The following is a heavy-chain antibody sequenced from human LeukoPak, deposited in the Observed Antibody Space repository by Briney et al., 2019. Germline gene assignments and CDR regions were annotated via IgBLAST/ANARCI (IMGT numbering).Heavy chain of an antibody. CDR2: IWYDGSNK. CDR1: GFIFSTYG. D-gene: IGHD3-22*01. J-gene: IGHJ4*02. CDR3: AKGMGAYYDISGPFDY. V-gene: IGHV3-33*06. Sequence: GGSLRLSCAASGFIFSTYGMHWVRQAPGKGLEWVTVIWYDGSNKYYADSVKGRFTISRDNSKNTLYLQMNSLRAEVTAVYYCAKGMGAYYDISGPFDYWGQGTRVTVSS.